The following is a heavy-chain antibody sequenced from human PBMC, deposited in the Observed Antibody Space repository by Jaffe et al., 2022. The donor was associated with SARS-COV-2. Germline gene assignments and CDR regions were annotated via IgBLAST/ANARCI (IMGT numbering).Heavy chain of an antibody. V-gene: IGHV3-21*01. Sequence: EVQLVESGGGLVKPGGSLRLSCAASGFTFSSYSMNWVRQAPGKGLEWVSSISSSSSYIYYADSVKGRFTISRDNAKNSLYLQMNSLRAEDTAVYYCARAVGGYSYGEETYYFDYWGQGTLVTVSS. CDR1: GFTFSSYS. CDR3: ARAVGGYSYGEETYYFDY. CDR2: ISSSSSYI. D-gene: IGHD5-18*01. J-gene: IGHJ4*02.